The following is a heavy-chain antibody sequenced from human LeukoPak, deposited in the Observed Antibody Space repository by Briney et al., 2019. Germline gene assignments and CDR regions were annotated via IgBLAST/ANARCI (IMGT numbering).Heavy chain of an antibody. CDR2: ISAYNGNT. D-gene: IGHD2-8*01. CDR1: GGTFSSYA. CDR3: ARAPRDIVLMVYAIYFDY. Sequence: ASVKVSCKASGGTFSSYAISWVRQAPGQGLEWMGWISAYNGNTNYAQKLQGRVTMTTDTSTSTAYMELRSLRSDDTAVYYCARAPRDIVLMVYAIYFDYRGQGTLVTVSS. J-gene: IGHJ4*02. V-gene: IGHV1-18*01.